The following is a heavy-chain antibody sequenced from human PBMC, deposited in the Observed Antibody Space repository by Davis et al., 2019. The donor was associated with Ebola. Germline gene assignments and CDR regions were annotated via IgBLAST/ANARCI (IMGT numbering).Heavy chain of an antibody. CDR1: GGSISSGGYY. V-gene: IGHV4-31*03. CDR2: IYYSGST. J-gene: IGHJ4*02. D-gene: IGHD1-26*01. Sequence: PSETLSLTCTVSGGSISSGGYYWSWIRQHPGKGLEWIGYIYYSGSTYYNPSLKSRVTISVDTSKNQFSLKLSSVTAADTAVYYCARRNHSGSYYYFDYWGQGTLVTVSS. CDR3: ARRNHSGSYYYFDY.